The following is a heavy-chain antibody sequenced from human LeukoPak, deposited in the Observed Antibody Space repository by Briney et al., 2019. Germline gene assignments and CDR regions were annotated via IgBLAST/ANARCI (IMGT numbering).Heavy chain of an antibody. CDR3: ARAQGYYYDSSGSFYFDY. CDR1: GYTFTGYY. Sequence: ASVKVSCKASGYTFTGYYMHWVRQAPGQGLEWMGRIIPILGIANYAQKFQGRVTITADKSTSTAYMELSSLRSEDTAVYYCARAQGYYYDSSGSFYFDYWGQGTLVTVSS. V-gene: IGHV1-69*04. J-gene: IGHJ4*02. D-gene: IGHD3-22*01. CDR2: IIPILGIA.